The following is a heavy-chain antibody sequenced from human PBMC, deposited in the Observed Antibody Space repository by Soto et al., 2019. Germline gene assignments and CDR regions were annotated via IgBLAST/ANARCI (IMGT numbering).Heavy chain of an antibody. CDR1: GFTFNKYG. CDR3: EHVYPSRRPCESYN. J-gene: IGHJ4*02. D-gene: IGHD2-2*02. Sequence: QVQLVESGGGVVQPGRSLRLSCAASGFTFNKYGMHWVRQAPGKGLEWVSVVSHDGSKKYYADSVKGRFTVSRDNSKNSPYLEMNSLRVEDTAVCYCEHVYPSRRPCESYNWGPGSLVSVSS. V-gene: IGHV3-30*03. CDR2: VSHDGSKK.